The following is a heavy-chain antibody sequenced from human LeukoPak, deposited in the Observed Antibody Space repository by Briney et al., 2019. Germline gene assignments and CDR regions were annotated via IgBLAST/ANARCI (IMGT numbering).Heavy chain of an antibody. D-gene: IGHD3-22*01. J-gene: IGHJ6*02. V-gene: IGHV3-30-3*01. CDR2: ISYDGSNK. Sequence: GGSLRLSCAASGFTFSSYAMHWVRQAPGKGLEWVAVISYDGSNKYYADSVKGRFTISRDNSKNTLYLQMNSLRAEDTAVYYCARDYYDSSANGMDVWGQGTTVTVSS. CDR3: ARDYYDSSANGMDV. CDR1: GFTFSSYA.